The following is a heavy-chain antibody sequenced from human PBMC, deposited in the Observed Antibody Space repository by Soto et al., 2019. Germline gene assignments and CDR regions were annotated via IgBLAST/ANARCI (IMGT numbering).Heavy chain of an antibody. Sequence: ASVKVSCKVSGYTLTELSMHWVRQAPGKGLEWMGGFDPEDGETIYAQKFQGRVTMTEDTSTDTAYMELSSLRSEDTAVYYCATWGYCSGGSCYYYYYYGMDVWGQGTAVTVSS. V-gene: IGHV1-24*01. CDR2: FDPEDGET. D-gene: IGHD2-15*01. CDR3: ATWGYCSGGSCYYYYYYGMDV. CDR1: GYTLTELS. J-gene: IGHJ6*02.